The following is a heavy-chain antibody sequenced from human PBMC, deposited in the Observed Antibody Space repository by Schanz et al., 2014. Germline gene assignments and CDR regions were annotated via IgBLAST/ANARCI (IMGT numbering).Heavy chain of an antibody. Sequence: EVQLLESGGGLVQPGGSLRLSCAASGFTFSSYAMSWVRQAPGKGLEWVSGITGASDHIDYAESVKGRFTMSRDNSKNTVHLQMSSLRVEDTAVYYCAKTLFPGGTQTFGNWGRGTLVTVSS. D-gene: IGHD2-8*02. J-gene: IGHJ4*02. V-gene: IGHV3-23*01. CDR2: ITGASDHI. CDR3: AKTLFPGGTQTFGN. CDR1: GFTFSSYA.